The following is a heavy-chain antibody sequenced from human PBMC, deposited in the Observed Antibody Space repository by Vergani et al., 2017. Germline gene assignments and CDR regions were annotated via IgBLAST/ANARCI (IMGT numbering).Heavy chain of an antibody. CDR3: ARIPAVAGSNAFDI. Sequence: VQLVESGGGVVQPGRSLRLSCAASGFTFSSYSMNWVRQAPGKGLEWVSSISSSSSYIYYADSVKGRFTISRDNAKNSLCLQMNSLRAEDTAVYYCARIPAVAGSNAFDIWGQGTMVTVSS. J-gene: IGHJ3*02. V-gene: IGHV3-21*01. CDR2: ISSSSSYI. D-gene: IGHD6-19*01. CDR1: GFTFSSYS.